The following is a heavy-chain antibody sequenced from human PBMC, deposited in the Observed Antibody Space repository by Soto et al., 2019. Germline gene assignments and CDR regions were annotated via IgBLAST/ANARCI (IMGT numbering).Heavy chain of an antibody. J-gene: IGHJ3*02. Sequence: GGSLRLSCAASGFTFSSYGMHWVRQAPGKGLEWVAVIWYDGSNIFYADSVMGRFTISRDNAKNSLYLQMNSLGDEDTAVYYCATDGVGVVPGDVFDIWGQGTMVTVSS. CDR3: ATDGVGVVPGDVFDI. D-gene: IGHD2-2*01. CDR2: IWYDGSNI. V-gene: IGHV3-33*01. CDR1: GFTFSSYG.